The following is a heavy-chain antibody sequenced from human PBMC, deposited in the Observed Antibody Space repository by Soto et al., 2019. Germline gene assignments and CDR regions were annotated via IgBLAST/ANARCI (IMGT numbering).Heavy chain of an antibody. Sequence: GGSLSLACEATGSTVRSHWMHWGRHAPGEGLEWVSRIKTDGCETNYADSVEGRFTISRDSAKNTLDLQMNCLRAEDTAVYYCTRERILGSGRYDNWRQGTLVTV. CDR2: IKTDGCET. CDR3: TRERILGSGRYDN. CDR1: GSTVRSHW. J-gene: IGHJ4*02. V-gene: IGHV3-74*01. D-gene: IGHD3-10*01.